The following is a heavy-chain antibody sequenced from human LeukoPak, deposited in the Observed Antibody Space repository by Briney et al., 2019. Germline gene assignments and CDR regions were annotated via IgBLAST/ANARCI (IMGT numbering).Heavy chain of an antibody. Sequence: SETLSLTCTVSGGSISSYYWSWIRQPAGKGLEWIGRIYTRGSTNYNPPPKSRVTMSVDTSKSQFSRKRSSVTAADTAVYYCARVEMATTIDYWGQGTLVTVSS. CDR2: IYTRGST. J-gene: IGHJ4*02. CDR1: GGSISSYY. V-gene: IGHV4-4*07. D-gene: IGHD5-24*01. CDR3: ARVEMATTIDY.